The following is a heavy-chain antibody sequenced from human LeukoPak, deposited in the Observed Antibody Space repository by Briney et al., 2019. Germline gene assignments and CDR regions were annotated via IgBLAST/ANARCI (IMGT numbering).Heavy chain of an antibody. D-gene: IGHD6-19*01. J-gene: IGHJ4*02. CDR2: ISPYNGNT. CDR1: GYTFTSYG. Sequence: ASVKVSCKASGYTFTSYGFSWVRQAPGQGLEWMGWISPYNGNTNSAQELQGRLTMTTDTSTSTAYMELRSLRSDDTAVYYCARAQIAVAGPFDYWGQGTLVTVSS. CDR3: ARAQIAVAGPFDY. V-gene: IGHV1-18*01.